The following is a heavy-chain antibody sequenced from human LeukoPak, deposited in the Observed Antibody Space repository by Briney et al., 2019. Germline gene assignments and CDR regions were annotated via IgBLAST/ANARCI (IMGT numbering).Heavy chain of an antibody. J-gene: IGHJ4*02. CDR3: ARDPGGTWGFDY. CDR1: GYTFTSHG. V-gene: IGHV1-18*01. D-gene: IGHD7-27*01. CDR2: ISIYSGNT. Sequence: GASVKVSCKASGYTFTSHGLSWARQAPGQGLEWMGWISIYSGNTNYAQKFQDRISMTTDTPTSTAYMELRSLKSDDTAVYYCARDPGGTWGFDYWGQGALVTVSS.